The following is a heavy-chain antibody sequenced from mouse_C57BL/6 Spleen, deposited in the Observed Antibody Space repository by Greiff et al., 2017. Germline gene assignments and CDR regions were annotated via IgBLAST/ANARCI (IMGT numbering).Heavy chain of an antibody. Sequence: QVQLQQPGAELVMPGASVKLSCKASGYTFTSYWMHWVKQRPGQGLEWLGEIDPSDSSTNYNQKFKGKSTLTVDKSSSTAYMQLSSLTSEDSAVYYCALITTVVARYFDYWGQGTTLTVSS. V-gene: IGHV1-69*01. J-gene: IGHJ2*01. CDR3: ALITTVVARYFDY. CDR2: IDPSDSST. CDR1: GYTFTSYW. D-gene: IGHD1-1*01.